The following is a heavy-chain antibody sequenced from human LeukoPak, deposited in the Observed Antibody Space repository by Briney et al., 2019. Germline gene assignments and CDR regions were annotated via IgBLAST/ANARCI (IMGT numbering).Heavy chain of an antibody. CDR2: MNPNSGNT. Sequence: ASVKVSCKASGYTFTSYDINRVRQATGQGLEWMGWMNPNSGNTGYAQKFQGRVTMTRNTSISTAYMELSSLRSEDTAVYYCARFFYDSSGYYLGNWGQGTLVTVSS. V-gene: IGHV1-8*01. D-gene: IGHD3-22*01. CDR3: ARFFYDSSGYYLGN. J-gene: IGHJ4*02. CDR1: GYTFTSYD.